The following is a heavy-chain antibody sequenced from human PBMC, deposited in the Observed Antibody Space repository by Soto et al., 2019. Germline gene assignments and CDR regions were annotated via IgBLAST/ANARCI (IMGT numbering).Heavy chain of an antibody. CDR3: ARGVATIGP. Sequence: SETLSLTCSVSGDSSSTYYWGWIRQPPGKGLEWIGYINYSGRTNHNPSLKSRVTISVDTSKNQFSLKLSSVTAADTAVYYCARGVATIGPWGQGTLVTVSS. CDR2: INYSGRT. CDR1: GDSSSTYY. J-gene: IGHJ5*02. V-gene: IGHV4-59*01. D-gene: IGHD5-12*01.